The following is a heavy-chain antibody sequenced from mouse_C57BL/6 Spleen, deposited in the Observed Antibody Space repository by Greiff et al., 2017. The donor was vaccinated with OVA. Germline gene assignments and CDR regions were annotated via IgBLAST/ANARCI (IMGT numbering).Heavy chain of an antibody. Sequence: QVQLQQSGADLAKPGASVKLSCKASGYTFTSYWMHWVKQMPGQGLAWIGYINPSSGYTKYNKKFKDKATLTADKSSSPAYMQLSSLTYEDSAVYYGARQGITAVVDWYFDVWGTGTTVTVSS. CDR2: INPSSGYT. J-gene: IGHJ1*03. V-gene: IGHV1-7*01. CDR1: GYTFTSYW. D-gene: IGHD1-1*01. CDR3: ARQGITAVVDWYFDV.